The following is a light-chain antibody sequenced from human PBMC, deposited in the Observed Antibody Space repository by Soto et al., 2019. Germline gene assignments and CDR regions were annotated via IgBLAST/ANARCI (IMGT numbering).Light chain of an antibody. Sequence: EIVLTQSPATLSVSPGERATLSCRASQSVSSNLAWYQQKPGQAPRLLIYDASTRATGIPARFSGSGSGTAVTITTSSLQYQDVSVDYCHQHNNWPPVTFGQGTKVEIK. CDR1: QSVSSN. CDR2: DAS. J-gene: IGKJ1*01. V-gene: IGKV3-15*01. CDR3: HQHNNWPPVT.